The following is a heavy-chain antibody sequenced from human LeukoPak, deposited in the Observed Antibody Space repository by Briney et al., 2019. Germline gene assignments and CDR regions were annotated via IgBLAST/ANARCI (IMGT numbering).Heavy chain of an antibody. CDR2: IYPGDSDT. J-gene: IGHJ1*01. V-gene: IGHV5-51*01. Sequence: GESLQISCQGSGYSFTSYWIGWVRPMPGKGLEWMGIIYPGDSDTRYSPSFQGQVTISADKSISTAYLQWSSLKASDTAMYYCARHTAAEEHFQHWGQGTLVTVSS. CDR1: GYSFTSYW. CDR3: ARHTAAEEHFQH. D-gene: IGHD6-13*01.